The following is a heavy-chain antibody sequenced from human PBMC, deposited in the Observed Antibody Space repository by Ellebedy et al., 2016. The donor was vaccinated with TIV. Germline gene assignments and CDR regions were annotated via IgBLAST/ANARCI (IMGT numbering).Heavy chain of an antibody. CDR1: RVSITDPTYY. CDR3: ARHLRYSDWRILDL. D-gene: IGHD3-9*01. V-gene: IGHV4-39*01. Sequence: MPGGSLRLSCTVSRVSITDPTYYWAWLRQPPGKGLDWLVTIFHSGTTYKRPALSSRGSMSVDTSRNQFSLDLKSVTAADTAVYYCARHLRYSDWRILDLWGPGILVAVSS. CDR2: IFHSGTT. J-gene: IGHJ5*02.